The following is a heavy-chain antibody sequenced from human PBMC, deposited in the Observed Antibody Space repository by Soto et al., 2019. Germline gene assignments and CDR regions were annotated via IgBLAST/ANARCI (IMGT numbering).Heavy chain of an antibody. V-gene: IGHV4-59*01. CDR1: GGSTSSYC. Sequence: PSKTRSPICTVSGGSTSSYCWSWIRQPPGKGLEWIGYIFYNGSTNYNPSLKSRVTISVDTSKNQSSLKLSSVTAADTAVYYCARARYGDYIPFDSWGQGTLVTVSS. J-gene: IGHJ4*02. CDR3: ARARYGDYIPFDS. D-gene: IGHD4-17*01. CDR2: IFYNGST.